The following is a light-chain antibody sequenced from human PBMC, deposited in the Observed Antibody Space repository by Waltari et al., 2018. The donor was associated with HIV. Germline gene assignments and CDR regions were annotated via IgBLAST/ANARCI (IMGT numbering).Light chain of an antibody. CDR2: DDS. J-gene: IGLJ2*01. V-gene: IGLV3-21*02. CDR1: IGSKS. CDR3: QSYDSNLSGL. Sequence: SYVLTQPPSLSVAPGQTARITCGGDIGSKSVHWYQQKPGQAPVVVVHDDSDRPSGIPERFSGSKSGNAATLVITGLQSEDEADYYCQSYDSNLSGLFGGGTKVTVL.